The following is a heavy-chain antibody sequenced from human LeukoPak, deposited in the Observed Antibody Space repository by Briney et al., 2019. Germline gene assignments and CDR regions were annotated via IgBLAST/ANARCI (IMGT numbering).Heavy chain of an antibody. CDR3: ARDCDRSGYYCY. J-gene: IGHJ4*02. V-gene: IGHV1-18*01. CDR1: GYSFTNYG. D-gene: IGHD3-22*01. Sequence: GASVQVSCKASGYSFTNYGISWVRQAPGQELEWMGWISAYNGNPNYAQKLQGRVTMTTDTSTSTAYMELRSLRSDDTAVYYCARDCDRSGYYCYWGQGTLVTVSS. CDR2: ISAYNGNP.